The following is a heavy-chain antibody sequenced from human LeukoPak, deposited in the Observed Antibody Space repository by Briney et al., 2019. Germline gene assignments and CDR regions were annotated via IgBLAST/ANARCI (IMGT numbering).Heavy chain of an antibody. CDR3: ARDPPYYYDSSGTLDH. J-gene: IGHJ4*02. V-gene: IGHV3-33*01. CDR2: IWYDGSNK. D-gene: IGHD3-22*01. CDR1: GSTFSSYG. Sequence: GGSLRLSCAASGSTFSSYGMHWVRQAPGKGLEWVAVIWYDGSNKYYADSVKGRFTISRDNSKNTLYLQMNSLRAEDTAVYYCARDPPYYYDSSGTLDHWGQGTPVTVSS.